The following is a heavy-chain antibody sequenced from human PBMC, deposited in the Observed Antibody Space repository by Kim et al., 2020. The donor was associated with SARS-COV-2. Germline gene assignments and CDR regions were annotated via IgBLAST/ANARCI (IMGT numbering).Heavy chain of an antibody. V-gene: IGHV1-46*01. J-gene: IGHJ4*02. CDR3: ARDTGSGNSTYFDY. D-gene: IGHD3-10*01. Sequence: AQKFQGRVTMTRDTSTSNVYRELSSLRSGDTAVYYCARDTGSGNSTYFDYWGQGTLVTVSS.